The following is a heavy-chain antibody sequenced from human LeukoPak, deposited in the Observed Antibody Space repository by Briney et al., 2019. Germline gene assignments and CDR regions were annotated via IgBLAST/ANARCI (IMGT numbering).Heavy chain of an antibody. D-gene: IGHD6-13*01. J-gene: IGHJ5*02. Sequence: GASVKVSCKASGYTFTGYYMHWVRQAPGQGLEWMGWINPNSGGTNYAQKFQGGVTMTRDTSISTAYMELSRLRSDDTAVYYCARPRIAAAGPNWFDPWGQGTLVTVSS. V-gene: IGHV1-2*02. CDR1: GYTFTGYY. CDR3: ARPRIAAAGPNWFDP. CDR2: INPNSGGT.